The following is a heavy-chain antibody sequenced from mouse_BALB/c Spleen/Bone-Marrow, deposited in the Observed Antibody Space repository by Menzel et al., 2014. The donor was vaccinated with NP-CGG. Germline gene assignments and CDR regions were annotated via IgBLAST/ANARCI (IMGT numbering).Heavy chain of an antibody. CDR3: TRLDSSGYGAY. Sequence: QVQLQQPGAELVRPGASVTLSCKASGYTLXDYEMHWLKQTPVHGLEWIGAIDPETGGTAYNQKFKGRATLTTDKSSSTAYMELRSLTSEDSAVYYCTRLDSSGYGAYWGQGTLVTVSA. J-gene: IGHJ3*01. V-gene: IGHV1-15*01. D-gene: IGHD3-2*01. CDR2: IDPETGGT. CDR1: GYTLXDYE.